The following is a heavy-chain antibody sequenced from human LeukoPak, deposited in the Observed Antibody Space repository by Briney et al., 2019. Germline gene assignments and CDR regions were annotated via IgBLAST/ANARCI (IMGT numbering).Heavy chain of an antibody. J-gene: IGHJ4*02. CDR1: GFSFTSYN. CDR3: ANTYSSGWYFDY. CDR2: ISYDGNIK. D-gene: IGHD6-19*01. V-gene: IGHV3-30*18. Sequence: GGSLRLSCAASGFSFTSYNFHWVRQAPGKGLQWLAFISYDGNIKYEDSVKGRFTISRDNSKNTLYLQMNSLRAEDTAVYYCANTYSSGWYFDYWGQGTLVTVSS.